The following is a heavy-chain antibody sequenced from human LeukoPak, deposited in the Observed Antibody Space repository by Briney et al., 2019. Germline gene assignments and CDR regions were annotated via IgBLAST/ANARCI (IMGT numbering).Heavy chain of an antibody. V-gene: IGHV3-11*04. J-gene: IGHJ5*02. D-gene: IGHD2-2*01. CDR1: GFTVSSNY. CDR3: ARDPTYCSSTSCYLP. CDR2: ISGSGGST. Sequence: GGSLRLSCAASGFTVSSNYMSWVRQAPGKGLEWVSAISGSGGSTYYADSVKGRFTISRDNAKNSLYLQMNSLRAEDTAVYYCARDPTYCSSTSCYLPWGQGTLVTVSS.